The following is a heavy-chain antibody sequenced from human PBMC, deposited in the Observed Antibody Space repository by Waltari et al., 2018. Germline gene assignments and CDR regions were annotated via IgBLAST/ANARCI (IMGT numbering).Heavy chain of an antibody. J-gene: IGHJ4*02. CDR1: GVAVSANF. V-gene: IGHV3-53*01. CDR3: ARQLGYTDAVGF. CDR2: SNNGGAT. Sequence: EVQLVESGGTLIQPGGSLRLSCAISGVAVSANFFTWVRQAPGKGLECVAVSNNGGATDYADAVRGRLTISRDSAKNTRYIQMNSLGDDDAAICYWARQLGYTDAVGFGGQGTLVTVAS. D-gene: IGHD5-18*01.